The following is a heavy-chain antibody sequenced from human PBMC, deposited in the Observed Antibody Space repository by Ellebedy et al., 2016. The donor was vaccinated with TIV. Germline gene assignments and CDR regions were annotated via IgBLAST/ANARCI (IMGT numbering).Heavy chain of an antibody. CDR3: ARAGGIGVVDY. CDR1: GFTFSNYW. J-gene: IGHJ4*02. V-gene: IGHV3-7*01. D-gene: IGHD3-3*01. Sequence: GESLKISCAASGFTFSNYWMSWVRQAPGKGLEWVANINQDGSGEYYVDSVKGRFTGSRDNAKNSLYLQMNSLSAEDTAVYYCARAGGIGVVDYWGQGTLVTVSS. CDR2: INQDGSGE.